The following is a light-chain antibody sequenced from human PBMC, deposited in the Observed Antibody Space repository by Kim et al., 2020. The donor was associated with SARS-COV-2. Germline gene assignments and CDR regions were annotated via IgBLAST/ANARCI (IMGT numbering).Light chain of an antibody. J-gene: IGKJ1*01. CDR1: QDINTW. V-gene: IGKV1-12*01. CDR3: QQANSFPPWT. Sequence: GSVGDRVTITCRASQDINTWLGWYQQKPGKAPTLLIYGASNLQSGVPSRFSGSGSGTDFTLTISRLQPVDCATYYCQQANSFPPWTFGQGTKLEI. CDR2: GAS.